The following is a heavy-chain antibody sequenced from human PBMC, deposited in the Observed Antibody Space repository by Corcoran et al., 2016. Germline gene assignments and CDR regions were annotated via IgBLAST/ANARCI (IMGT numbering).Heavy chain of an antibody. CDR3: AREGSGMDV. D-gene: IGHD6-6*01. V-gene: IGHV4-59*01. CDR1: GGSISSYY. Sequence: QVQLQESGPGLVKPSETLSLTCTVSGGSISSYYWSWIRQPPGKGLEWIGYNYYSGSTNYNPSLKGRVTISVDTSKNQVSLKLSAVTAAATDVDYCAREGSGMDVWGQGTTVTVSS. CDR2: NYYSGST. J-gene: IGHJ6*02.